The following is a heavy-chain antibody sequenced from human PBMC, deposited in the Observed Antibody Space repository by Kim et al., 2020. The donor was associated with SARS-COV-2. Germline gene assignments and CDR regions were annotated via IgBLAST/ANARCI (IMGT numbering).Heavy chain of an antibody. V-gene: IGHV6-1*01. CDR2: TYYRSKWYN. Sequence: SQTLSLTFAISGDSVSGNSAAWNWIRQSPSRGLEWLGRTYYRSKWYNDYAVSVKSRIIINPDTSKNEFSLQLNSVTPEDTSVYYCAREYVAGTIFDYWGQGILVTVSS. CDR1: GDSVSGNSAA. D-gene: IGHD6-19*01. J-gene: IGHJ4*02. CDR3: AREYVAGTIFDY.